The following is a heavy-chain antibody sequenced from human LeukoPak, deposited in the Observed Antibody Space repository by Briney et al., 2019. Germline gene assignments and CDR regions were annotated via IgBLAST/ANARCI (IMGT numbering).Heavy chain of an antibody. J-gene: IGHJ4*02. V-gene: IGHV3-33*01. D-gene: IGHD3-22*01. CDR1: GFTFKNHG. CDR3: TRDRSSVYFDY. Sequence: PGGSLRLSCAASGFTFKNHGMHWVRQAPGKGLEWVAVIWYDGSNKYYADSVKGRFTISRNNSKNTLYLQMNSLRAEDTAVYYCTRDRSSVYFDYWGQGTLVTVSS. CDR2: IWYDGSNK.